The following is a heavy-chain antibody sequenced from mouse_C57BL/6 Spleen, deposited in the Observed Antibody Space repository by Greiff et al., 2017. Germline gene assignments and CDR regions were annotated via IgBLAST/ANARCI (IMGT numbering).Heavy chain of an antibody. J-gene: IGHJ3*01. CDR1: GFSLTSYG. CDR2: IWSGGST. V-gene: IGHV2-2*01. CDR3: ARGIYYGNSGGFAY. Sequence: QVQLQQSGPGLVQPSQSLSITCTVSGFSLTSYGVHWVRQSPGKGLEWLGVIWSGGSTDYNAAFISRLSISKDNSKSQVFFKMNSLQADDTAIYYCARGIYYGNSGGFAYWGQGTLVTVSA. D-gene: IGHD2-1*01.